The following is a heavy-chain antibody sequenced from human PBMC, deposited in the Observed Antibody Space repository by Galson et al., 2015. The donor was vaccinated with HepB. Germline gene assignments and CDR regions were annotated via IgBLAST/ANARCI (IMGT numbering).Heavy chain of an antibody. CDR3: ARDPYSNLGSWGPSFDY. D-gene: IGHD4-11*01. Sequence: SVKVSCKASGYTFTSYYMHWVRQAPGQGLEWMGIINPSGGSTSYAQKFQGRVTMTRDTSTSTVYMELSSLRSEDTAVYYCARDPYSNLGSWGPSFDYWGQGTLVTVSS. CDR1: GYTFTSYY. V-gene: IGHV1-46*01. CDR2: INPSGGST. J-gene: IGHJ4*02.